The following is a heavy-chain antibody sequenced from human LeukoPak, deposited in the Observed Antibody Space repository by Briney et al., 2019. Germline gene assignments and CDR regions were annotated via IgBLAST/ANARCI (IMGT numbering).Heavy chain of an antibody. CDR2: INPTSGRT. V-gene: IGHV1-2*02. CDR3: ARLVGLSTTASY. J-gene: IGHJ4*02. D-gene: IGHD5/OR15-5a*01. Sequence: LVWINPTSGRTNYAQKFQDRVTMTRHTSINTAYMELSGLTSDDTAVYYCARLVGLSTTASYWGQGTLVTVSS.